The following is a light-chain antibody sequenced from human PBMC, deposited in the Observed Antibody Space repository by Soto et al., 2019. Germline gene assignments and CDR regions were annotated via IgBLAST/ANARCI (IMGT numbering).Light chain of an antibody. CDR2: DAS. CDR3: QQNKDWPGT. V-gene: IGKV3-15*01. Sequence: EIVMTQSPATLSVSPGVRATLSCRASQSVSSYLAWFQQKPGQAPRLLIYDASTRATGIPVRFSGSGSGTEFTLTISSLQSEDFGIYYCQQNKDWPGTFGQGTKVEIK. CDR1: QSVSSY. J-gene: IGKJ1*01.